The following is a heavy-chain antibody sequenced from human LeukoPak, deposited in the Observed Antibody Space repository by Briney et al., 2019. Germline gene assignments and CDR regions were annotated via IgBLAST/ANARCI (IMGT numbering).Heavy chain of an antibody. V-gene: IGHV1-18*01. CDR1: GYTFTAYG. CDR2: ISTYSDNA. CDR3: TRSVRNGHIDY. Sequence: ASVKVSCKASGYTFTAYGFTWVRQAPGQGLEWMGWISTYSDNANYAQNLQGRVTMTTDTSTTTAYMELRSLRFEDTAVYYCTRSVRNGHIDYWGQGTLVTVSS. D-gene: IGHD2-21*01. J-gene: IGHJ4*02.